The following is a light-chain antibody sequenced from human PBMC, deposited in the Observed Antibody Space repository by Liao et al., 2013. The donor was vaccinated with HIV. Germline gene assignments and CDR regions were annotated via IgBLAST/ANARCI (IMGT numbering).Light chain of an antibody. CDR3: QAWDSTTVI. J-gene: IGLJ2*01. Sequence: SYELTQPPSVSVSPGQTASITCSGDKLGDKYASWYQQKPGQAPVLVIYSDLYRPSGIPERFSGSNSGNTATLTISETQAMDEADYYCQAWDSTTVIFGGGTKLTVL. CDR1: KLGDKY. CDR2: SDL. V-gene: IGLV3-1*01.